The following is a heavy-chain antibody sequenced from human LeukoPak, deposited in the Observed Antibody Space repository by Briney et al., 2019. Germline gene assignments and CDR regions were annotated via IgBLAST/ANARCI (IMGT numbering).Heavy chain of an antibody. CDR2: DHLKRRT. CDR3: AREDGFYHPLHY. Sequence: SETLCLTCGVSGGSISSTNWWCWVGQPPGGGVEWIGEDHLKRRTHYSPSLESRVTMSVHMSENHTPLNLTSVTAADTSIYYCAREDGFYHPLHYAGPGPLLILSS. D-gene: IGHD2/OR15-2a*01. V-gene: IGHV4-4*02. CDR1: GGSISSTNW. J-gene: IGHJ4*02.